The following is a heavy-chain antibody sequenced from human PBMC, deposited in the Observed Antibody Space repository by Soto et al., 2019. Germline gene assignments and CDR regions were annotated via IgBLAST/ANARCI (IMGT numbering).Heavy chain of an antibody. Sequence: AAVKVSCKASGCTFSSYAISWVRQAPGQGLEWMGGIIPIFGTANYAQKFQGRVTITADESTSTAYMELSSLRSEDTAVYYCAGGVITGRREVYYYYGMGVWGQGTTVTVSS. D-gene: IGHD3-16*01. V-gene: IGHV1-69*13. CDR2: IIPIFGTA. J-gene: IGHJ6*02. CDR3: AGGVITGRREVYYYYGMGV. CDR1: GCTFSSYA.